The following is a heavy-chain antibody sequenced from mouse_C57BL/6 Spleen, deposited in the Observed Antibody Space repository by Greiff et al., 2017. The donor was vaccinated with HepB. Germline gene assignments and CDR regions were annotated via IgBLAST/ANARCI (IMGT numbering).Heavy chain of an antibody. CDR3: SRRWAMDY. CDR1: GFSLSTSGMG. V-gene: IGHV8-12*01. J-gene: IGHJ4*01. CDR2: IYWDDDK. Sequence: QVTLKVSGPGILQSSQTLSLTCSFSGFSLSTSGMGVNWLRQTAGKGLVWLAHIYWDDDKSDNPSLKSRLTISKDTSRNQVFLKITSVDTSDTATYYCSRRWAMDYWGQGTTVTVSS.